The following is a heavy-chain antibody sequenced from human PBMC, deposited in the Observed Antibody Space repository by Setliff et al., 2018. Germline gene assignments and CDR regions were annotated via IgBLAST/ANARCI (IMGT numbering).Heavy chain of an antibody. D-gene: IGHD2-2*01. CDR2: ISGYNGFI. CDR3: ARGPKDFVVLPTAAYLDY. J-gene: IGHJ4*02. V-gene: IGHV1-18*01. CDR1: GYSLNTYG. Sequence: ASVKVSCKASGYSLNTYGISWVRQAPGQGLEWMGWISGYNGFIIHAQKFQGRVTMTTDTSTNTAYMELRSLRSDDTAVYYCARGPKDFVVLPTAAYLDYWGQGTLVTVSS.